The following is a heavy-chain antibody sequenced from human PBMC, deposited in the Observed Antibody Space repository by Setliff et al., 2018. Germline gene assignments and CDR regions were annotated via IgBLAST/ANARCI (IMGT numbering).Heavy chain of an antibody. CDR2: IYTSGNT. V-gene: IGHV4-4*07. D-gene: IGHD1-26*01. CDR3: ARDVEVGGWYFDL. CDR1: GGSISSYY. Sequence: PSETLSLTCTVSGGSISSYYWSWIRQPAGKGLERIGRIYTSGNTNYNPSLKSRVTMSADTSKSQFSLRLNSVTAADTAVYYCARDVEVGGWYFDLWGHGTLVTV. J-gene: IGHJ2*01.